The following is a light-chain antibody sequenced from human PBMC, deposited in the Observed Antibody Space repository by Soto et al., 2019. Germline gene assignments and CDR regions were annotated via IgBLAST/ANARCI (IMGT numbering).Light chain of an antibody. J-gene: IGLJ2*01. CDR1: SSNIGSNY. CDR3: AAWDDSLV. CDR2: RNN. Sequence: QSVLTQPPSASGTPGQRVTISCSGSSSNIGSNYVYWYQQLPGTAPKLLIYRNNQRPSGVPDRFSGSKSGTSASLAISGLRSEDEADYYCAAWDDSLVFGGGTKPPS. V-gene: IGLV1-47*01.